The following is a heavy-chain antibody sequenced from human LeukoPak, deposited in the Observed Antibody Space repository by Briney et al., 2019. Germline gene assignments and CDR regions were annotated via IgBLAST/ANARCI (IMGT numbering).Heavy chain of an antibody. V-gene: IGHV1-2*02. CDR3: ACLPPRTTGAFDI. J-gene: IGHJ3*02. Sequence: GASVKLSCKASGYTFTGYYMHWVRQAPGQGLEWMGWINPNSGGTNYAQKFQGRVTMTRDTSISTAYMELSRLRSDDTAVYYCACLPPRTTGAFDIWGQGTMVTVSS. D-gene: IGHD1-14*01. CDR2: INPNSGGT. CDR1: GYTFTGYY.